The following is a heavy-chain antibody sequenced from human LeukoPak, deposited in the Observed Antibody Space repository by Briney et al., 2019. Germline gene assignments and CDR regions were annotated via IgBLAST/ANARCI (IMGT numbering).Heavy chain of an antibody. J-gene: IGHJ4*02. CDR1: GFSFSNYG. CDR3: AIDSWELRGY. CDR2: ISYDASDK. Sequence: GGSLRLSCAASGFSFSNYGIHWVRQAPGKGLEWVAVISYDASDKYYADSVKGRFSISRDNSKNTLYLQMNSLRAEDTAVYYCAIDSWELRGYWGQETLVTVSS. V-gene: IGHV3-30*03. D-gene: IGHD1-7*01.